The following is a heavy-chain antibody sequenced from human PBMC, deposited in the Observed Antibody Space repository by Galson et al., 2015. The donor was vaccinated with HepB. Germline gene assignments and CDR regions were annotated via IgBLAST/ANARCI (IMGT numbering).Heavy chain of an antibody. D-gene: IGHD6-13*01. CDR1: GFTFDDYA. CDR3: AKDGRAAAGLYYFDY. V-gene: IGHV3-43D*03. Sequence: SLRLSCAASGFTFDDYAMHWVRQAPGKGLEWVSLISWDGGSTYYADSVKGRFTISRDNSKNSLYLQMNGLRAEDTALYYCAKDGRAAAGLYYFDYWGQGTLVTVSS. CDR2: ISWDGGST. J-gene: IGHJ4*02.